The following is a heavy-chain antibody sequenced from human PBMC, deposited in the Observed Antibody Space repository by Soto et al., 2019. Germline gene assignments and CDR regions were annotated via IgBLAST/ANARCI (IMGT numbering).Heavy chain of an antibody. J-gene: IGHJ2*01. V-gene: IGHV3-11*05. CDR1: GFTFSDYY. CDR3: ATTIAAGGGRLYFER. Sequence: QVQLVESGGGLVKPGGSLRLSCAASGFTFSDYYMSWIRQAPGKGLEWVSYINSSSSYTNYADSVKGRFTISRDNAKNALDLQMSSLRAEGTAVYYCATTIAAGGGRLYFERWGRGTLVTVPS. D-gene: IGHD6-13*01. CDR2: INSSSSYT.